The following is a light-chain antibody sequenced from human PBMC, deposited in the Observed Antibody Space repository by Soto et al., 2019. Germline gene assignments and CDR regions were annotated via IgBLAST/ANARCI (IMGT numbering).Light chain of an antibody. CDR1: QSVSSSY. CDR2: GAS. CDR3: QQYGRSPTT. Sequence: EIMLTQSPGTLSLSPGERATLSCRASQSVSSSYLAWYQQKPGQAPRLLIYGASSRATGIPDRFSGSGSGTDFTLTISRLEPEDFAVYYCQQYGRSPTTFGQGSKVDIK. V-gene: IGKV3-20*01. J-gene: IGKJ1*01.